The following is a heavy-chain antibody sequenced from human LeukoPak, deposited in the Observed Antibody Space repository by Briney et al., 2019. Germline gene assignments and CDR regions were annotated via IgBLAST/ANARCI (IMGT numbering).Heavy chain of an antibody. CDR3: ASGVRYSSGWNWFDP. Sequence: PSQTLSLTCTVSGGSISSGSYYWSWIRQPAGKGLEWIGRIYTSGSTNYNPSLKSRVTISVDTSKNQFSLKLSSVTAADTAVYYCASGVRYSSGWNWFDPWGQGTLVTVSS. CDR1: GGSISSGSYY. J-gene: IGHJ5*02. V-gene: IGHV4-61*02. D-gene: IGHD6-19*01. CDR2: IYTSGST.